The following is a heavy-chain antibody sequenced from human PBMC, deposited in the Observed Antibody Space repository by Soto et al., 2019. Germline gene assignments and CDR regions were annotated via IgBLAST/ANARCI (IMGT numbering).Heavy chain of an antibody. J-gene: IGHJ4*02. Sequence: GKGLEWIGYIYYSGSTNYNPYHKSRVTISVDTSKYQFSLKLSSVTAADTAVYYCARTYSGYEDFDYWGQGAPVTVSS. V-gene: IGHV4-59*01. CDR2: IYYSGST. D-gene: IGHD5-12*01. CDR3: ARTYSGYEDFDY.